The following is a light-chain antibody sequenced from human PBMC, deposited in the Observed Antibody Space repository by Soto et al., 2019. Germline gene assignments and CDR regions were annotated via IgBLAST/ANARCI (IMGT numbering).Light chain of an antibody. CDR3: GTWDSSLSAAV. Sequence: QSVLTQPPSVSAAPGQKVTISCSGSSSNIGNNYLSWYQQLPGTAPKLLIYENNKRPSGIPDRFSGSKSGTSATLGITGLQTGDEADYYCGTWDSSLSAAVFGEGTKLTVL. CDR2: ENN. J-gene: IGLJ3*02. V-gene: IGLV1-51*02. CDR1: SSNIGNNY.